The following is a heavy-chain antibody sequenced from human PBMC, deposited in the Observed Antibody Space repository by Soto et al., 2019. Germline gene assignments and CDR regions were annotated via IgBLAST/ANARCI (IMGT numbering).Heavy chain of an antibody. D-gene: IGHD3-10*01. Sequence: SETLSLTCTVSGGSISSYYWSWIRQPPGKGLEWIGYIYYSGSTNYNPSLKSRVTISVDTSKNQFSLKLSSVTAADTAVYYCARFVPADPSSDYFDYWGQGTLVTVSS. CDR1: GGSISSYY. CDR3: ARFVPADPSSDYFDY. J-gene: IGHJ4*02. CDR2: IYYSGST. V-gene: IGHV4-59*08.